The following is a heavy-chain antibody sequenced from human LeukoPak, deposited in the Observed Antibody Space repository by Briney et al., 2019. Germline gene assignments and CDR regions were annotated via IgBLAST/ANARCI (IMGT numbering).Heavy chain of an antibody. J-gene: IGHJ3*02. Sequence: GGSLRLSCAVSGFTLSSYWVHWLRQLRGKGLVWVSRINSDGSGISYGGSVKGRFTISRENAKNTLYLQMNSLRVEDTAVYYCGRGNAHAFDNWGQGTMVTVSS. V-gene: IGHV3-74*01. CDR1: GFTLSSYW. CDR3: GRGNAHAFDN. CDR2: INSDGSGI.